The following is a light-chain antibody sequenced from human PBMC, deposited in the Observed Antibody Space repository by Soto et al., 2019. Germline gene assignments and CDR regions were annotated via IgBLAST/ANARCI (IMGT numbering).Light chain of an antibody. CDR2: DAS. J-gene: IGKJ4*01. Sequence: EIVLTQSPATLSLSPGYRATLSCRASQSVSSYLAWYQQKPGQAPRLLISDASNRATGIPARFSGSGSGTDFTLTVSSLEPEDFAVYYCQQRRDWPLTFGGGTKVEI. CDR3: QQRRDWPLT. CDR1: QSVSSY. V-gene: IGKV3-11*01.